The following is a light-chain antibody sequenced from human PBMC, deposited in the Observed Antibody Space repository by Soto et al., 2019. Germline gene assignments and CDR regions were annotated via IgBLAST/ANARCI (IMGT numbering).Light chain of an antibody. CDR3: KSFERRLSLFI. Sequence: QSVLTQPPSVSGAPGQRVTISCTGSSSNIGAGYDVHWYQQLPGTAPKLLIYGNSNRPSGVPDRFSGSKSGTSASLAITEFEALHEDDYFCKSFERRLSLFILGTVTIVPVL. J-gene: IGLJ1*01. V-gene: IGLV1-40*01. CDR1: SSNIGAGYD. CDR2: GNS.